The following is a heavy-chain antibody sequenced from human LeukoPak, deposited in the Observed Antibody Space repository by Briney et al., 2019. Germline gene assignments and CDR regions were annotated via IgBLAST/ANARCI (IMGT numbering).Heavy chain of an antibody. CDR3: TRPRSSSSGNWFDP. CDR1: GFTFSGSA. D-gene: IGHD6-6*01. Sequence: GGSLRLSCAASGFTFSGSAMHWVRQASGKGLEWVGRIRSKANSYATAYAASVKGRFTISRDDSKNTAYLQMNSLKTEDTAVYYCTRPRSSSSGNWFDPWGQGTLVTVSS. CDR2: IRSKANSYAT. J-gene: IGHJ5*02. V-gene: IGHV3-73*01.